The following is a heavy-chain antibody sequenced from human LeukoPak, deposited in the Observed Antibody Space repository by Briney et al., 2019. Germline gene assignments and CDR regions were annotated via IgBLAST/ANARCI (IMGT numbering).Heavy chain of an antibody. J-gene: IGHJ4*02. CDR2: SRNKAKSYTT. Sequence: GGSLSLSCAVSGFTFSDHFLDWVRQAPGKGLEWVGRSRNKAKSYTTEYAASVKGRFTISRDDSKNSLYLQMNSLKTEDTAVYYCVRVRSLAGSDYLDYWRQGTLVTVSP. CDR3: VRVRSLAGSDYLDY. CDR1: GFTFSDHF. D-gene: IGHD6-19*01. V-gene: IGHV3-72*01.